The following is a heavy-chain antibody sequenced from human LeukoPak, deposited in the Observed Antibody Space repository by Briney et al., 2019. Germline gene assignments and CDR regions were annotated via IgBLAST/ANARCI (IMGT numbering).Heavy chain of an antibody. CDR2: VMSGRGST. Sequence: GGSLRLSCAASGFSVSDYSISWIRQPPGKGPEWISYVMSGRGSTNYADSVKGRFTISRDNAKNSVALQLDGLRADDTAVYFCTRERRGSYYAFESWGQGTLVTVSS. CDR3: TRERRGSYYAFES. CDR1: GFSVSDYS. V-gene: IGHV3-11*05. D-gene: IGHD3-16*01. J-gene: IGHJ4*02.